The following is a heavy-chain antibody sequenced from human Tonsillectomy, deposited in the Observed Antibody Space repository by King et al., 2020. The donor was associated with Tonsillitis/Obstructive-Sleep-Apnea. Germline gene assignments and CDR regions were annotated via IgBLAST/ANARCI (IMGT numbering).Heavy chain of an antibody. D-gene: IGHD6-25*01. J-gene: IGHJ6*02. CDR3: ARPHSSGWYYYGMDV. CDR1: GYSFTSYW. CDR2: IDPSDSYT. V-gene: IGHV5-10-1*01. Sequence: VQLVESGAEVKKPGESLRISCKGSGYSFTSYWINWVRQMPGKGLEWMGRIDPSDSYTNYSPSFQGHVTISADQSISTAYMQWSSLKASDTAMYYCARPHSSGWYYYGMDVWGQGTTVTVSS.